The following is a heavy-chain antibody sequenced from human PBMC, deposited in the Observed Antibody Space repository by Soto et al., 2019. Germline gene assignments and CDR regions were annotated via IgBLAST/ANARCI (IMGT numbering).Heavy chain of an antibody. D-gene: IGHD3-22*01. CDR1: GYTLTELS. Sequence: GASVKVSCKVSGYTLTELSMHWVRQAPGKGLEWKGDFDPEVGETIYAQKFQGRVTMTEDTSTDTAYMELSSLRSEDTAVYYCAFRPLYYYDSSGQYYFDYWGQGTLVTVSS. CDR3: AFRPLYYYDSSGQYYFDY. V-gene: IGHV1-24*01. J-gene: IGHJ4*02. CDR2: FDPEVGET.